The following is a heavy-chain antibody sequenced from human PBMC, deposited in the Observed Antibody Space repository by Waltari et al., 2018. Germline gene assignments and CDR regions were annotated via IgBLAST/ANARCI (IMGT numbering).Heavy chain of an antibody. V-gene: IGHV4-34*01. D-gene: IGHD5-12*01. CDR1: GGSFSGYY. Sequence: QVQLQQWGAGLLKPSETLSLTCAVYGGSFSGYYWSWIRQPPGKGLEWIGEINPRGSTNYKPTLKSRVTISVDKSKNQFSRKLSSVTAADTAVYYCARGRRRWLQLNYYYYMDVWGKGTTVTVSS. CDR3: ARGRRRWLQLNYYYYMDV. J-gene: IGHJ6*03. CDR2: INPRGST.